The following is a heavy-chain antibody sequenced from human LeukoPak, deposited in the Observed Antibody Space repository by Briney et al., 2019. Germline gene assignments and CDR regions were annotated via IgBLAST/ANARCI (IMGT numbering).Heavy chain of an antibody. CDR3: AKDEGRGGVYLASVDY. CDR2: IRYDGSNQ. J-gene: IGHJ4*02. V-gene: IGHV3-30*02. Sequence: GGSLRLSCAASGFTFSSYGMRWVSQAPGKGLEWEAFIRYDGSNQYYPDFVKGRFTISRDNSKNTLYLQMNSLRTEDTAVYYCAKDEGRGGVYLASVDYWGRGTLVTVSS. CDR1: GFTFSSYG. D-gene: IGHD2/OR15-2a*01.